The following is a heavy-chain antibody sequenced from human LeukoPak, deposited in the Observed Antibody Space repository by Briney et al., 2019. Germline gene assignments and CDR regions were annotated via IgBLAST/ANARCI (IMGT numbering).Heavy chain of an antibody. D-gene: IGHD3-3*01. CDR1: GYTFTSYD. CDR2: MNPNSGNT. CDR3: AKGLFGVVIHY. Sequence: ASVKVSCKASGYTFTSYDINWVRQATGQGLEWMGWMNPNSGNTGYAQKFQGRVTMTRNTSISTAYMELSSLRPENTAVYYCAKGLFGVVIHYWGQGTLVTVSS. V-gene: IGHV1-8*01. J-gene: IGHJ4*02.